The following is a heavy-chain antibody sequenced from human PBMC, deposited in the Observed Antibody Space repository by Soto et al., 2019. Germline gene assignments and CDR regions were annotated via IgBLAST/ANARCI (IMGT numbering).Heavy chain of an antibody. J-gene: IGHJ4*02. D-gene: IGHD6-13*01. V-gene: IGHV3-23*01. CDR3: AKLQSWRALDY. CDR1: GFTFSNYD. Sequence: EVLLLESGGGLVQPGGSLRLSCAASGFTFSNYDMGWVRQAPGTGLELVSCISGSGSGPYYADSVKGLFTISRDNAENTLYLQMNSLRGEDTAVYYCAKLQSWRALDYWGQGTLVTVSS. CDR2: ISGSGSGP.